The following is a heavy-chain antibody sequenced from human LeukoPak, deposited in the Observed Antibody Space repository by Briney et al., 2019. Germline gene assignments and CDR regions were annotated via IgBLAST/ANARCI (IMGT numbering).Heavy chain of an antibody. J-gene: IGHJ4*02. CDR2: ISGSGGST. CDR3: AKDGAITIFEVGDLDY. CDR1: GFTFSSYA. V-gene: IGHV3-23*01. Sequence: GGSLRLSCAASGFTFSSYAMSWVRQAPGKGLEWVSAISGSGGSTYYADSVKGRFTISRDNSKNTLYLQMNSLRAEDTAVYYCAKDGAITIFEVGDLDYWGQGTLVTVSS. D-gene: IGHD3-3*01.